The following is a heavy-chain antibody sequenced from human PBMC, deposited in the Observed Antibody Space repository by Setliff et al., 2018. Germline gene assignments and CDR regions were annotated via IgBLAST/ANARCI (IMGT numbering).Heavy chain of an antibody. Sequence: SETLSLTCTVSDVSISGYYWSWIRQPPGKGLEWIGYIHSSGRSNYNPSLKSRVTISVDTSKNQFSLKLSSVTAADTAVYYCARLGVDDSSGYYYPGGYMDVWGKGTMVTVSS. CDR1: DVSISGYY. V-gene: IGHV4-4*08. CDR3: ARLGVDDSSGYYYPGGYMDV. J-gene: IGHJ6*03. CDR2: IHSSGRS. D-gene: IGHD3-22*01.